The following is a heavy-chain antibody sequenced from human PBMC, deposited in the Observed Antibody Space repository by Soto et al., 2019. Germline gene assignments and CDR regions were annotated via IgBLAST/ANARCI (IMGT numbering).Heavy chain of an antibody. CDR1: GGSISSGGYS. Sequence: SETLSLTCAVSGGSISSGGYSWSGIRQPPGKGLEWIGYIYHSGSTYYNPSLKSRVTISVDRSKNQFSLKRSSVTAADTVVYYCATGLPHEYSSGKMVSFPFDLWGQGTLVPFS. J-gene: IGHJ5*02. CDR2: IYHSGST. V-gene: IGHV4-30-2*01. D-gene: IGHD6-19*01. CDR3: ATGLPHEYSSGKMVSFPFDL.